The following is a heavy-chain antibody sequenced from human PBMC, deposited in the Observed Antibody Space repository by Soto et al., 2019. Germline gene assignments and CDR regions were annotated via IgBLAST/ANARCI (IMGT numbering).Heavy chain of an antibody. V-gene: IGHV1-69*13. Sequence: SVKVSCKASGGTFSSYAISWVRQAPGQGLEWMGGIIPIFGTANYAQKFQGRATITADESTSTAYMELSSLRSEDTAVYYCARDQGSGPRAFDIWGQGTMVTVSS. CDR3: ARDQGSGPRAFDI. CDR2: IIPIFGTA. J-gene: IGHJ3*02. D-gene: IGHD3-10*01. CDR1: GGTFSSYA.